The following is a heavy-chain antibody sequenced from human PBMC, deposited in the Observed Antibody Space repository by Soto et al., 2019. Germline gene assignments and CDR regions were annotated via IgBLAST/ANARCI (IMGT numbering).Heavy chain of an antibody. D-gene: IGHD2-21*01. CDR1: GFTFSSYG. CDR3: ARGDVARGEYYYYYMDV. V-gene: IGHV3-33*01. CDR2: IWYDGSNK. J-gene: IGHJ6*03. Sequence: GGSLRLSCAASGFTFSSYGMHWVRQAPGKGLEWVAVIWYDGSNKYYADSVKGRFTISRDNSKNTLYLQMNSLRAEDTAVYYCARGDVARGEYYYYYMDVWGKGTTVTVSS.